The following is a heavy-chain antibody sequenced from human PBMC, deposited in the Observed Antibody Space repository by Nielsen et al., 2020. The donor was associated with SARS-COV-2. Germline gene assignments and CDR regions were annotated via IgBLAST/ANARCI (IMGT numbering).Heavy chain of an antibody. J-gene: IGHJ4*02. CDR1: GFTFSSYS. CDR3: ARRYCSGGSCYAGPPFDY. D-gene: IGHD2-15*01. Sequence: GESLKISCAASGFTFSSYSMNWVRQAPGKGLEWVSSISSSSSYIYYADSVKGRFTISRDNAKNSLYLQMNSLRAEDTAVYYCARRYCSGGSCYAGPPFDYWGQGTLVTVSS. V-gene: IGHV3-21*01. CDR2: ISSSSSYI.